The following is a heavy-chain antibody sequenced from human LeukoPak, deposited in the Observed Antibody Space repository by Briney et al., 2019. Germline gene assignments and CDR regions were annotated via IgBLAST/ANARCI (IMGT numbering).Heavy chain of an antibody. Sequence: SETLSLTCAVYGGSFSGYYWSWIRQPPGKGLEWIGEINHSGSTNYNPSLKSRVTISVDTSKNQFSLKLSSVTAADTAVYYRAYTKRTRYSSSWYGFDYWGQGTLVTVSS. CDR3: AYTKRTRYSSSWYGFDY. V-gene: IGHV4-34*01. CDR2: INHSGST. CDR1: GGSFSGYY. D-gene: IGHD6-13*01. J-gene: IGHJ4*02.